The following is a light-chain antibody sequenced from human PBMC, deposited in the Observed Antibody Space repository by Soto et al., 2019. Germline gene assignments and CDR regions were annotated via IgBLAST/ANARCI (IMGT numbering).Light chain of an antibody. CDR1: QSVRNN. Sequence: EIVMTQSPATLSVSPGESATLSCRASQSVRNNLAWFQQKPGQPPRLLIYAASTRATGIPARFSGSGSGTELTLTISSLQSEDFAVYFWQQYNSWPLTFGPGTKVDLK. V-gene: IGKV3-15*01. CDR3: QQYNSWPLT. J-gene: IGKJ3*01. CDR2: AAS.